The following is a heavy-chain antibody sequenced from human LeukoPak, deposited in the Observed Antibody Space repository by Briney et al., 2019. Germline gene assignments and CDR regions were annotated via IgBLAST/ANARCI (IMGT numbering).Heavy chain of an antibody. CDR3: ATGLIAGSAGYYYYYGMDV. CDR2: ISAYNGNT. Sequence: ASVKVSCKASGYTFTSYGISWVRQAPGQGLEWMGWISAYNGNTNYAQKLQGRVTMTTDTSTSTAYMELRSLRSDDTAVYYCATGLIAGSAGYYYYYGMDVWGQGTTVTVSS. J-gene: IGHJ6*02. V-gene: IGHV1-18*01. CDR1: GYTFTSYG. D-gene: IGHD3-10*01.